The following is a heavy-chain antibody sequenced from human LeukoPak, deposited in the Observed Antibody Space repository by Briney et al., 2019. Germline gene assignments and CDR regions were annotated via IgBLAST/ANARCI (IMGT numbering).Heavy chain of an antibody. Sequence: GGSLRLSCAASGFTFSSYEMNWVRQAPGKGLEWVSYISSSGSTIYYADSVKGRFTISRDNAKNSLYLQMNSLRAEDTAVHYCSSGYDAYYFDYWGQGTLVTVSS. CDR3: SSGYDAYYFDY. J-gene: IGHJ4*02. D-gene: IGHD5-12*01. CDR1: GFTFSSYE. CDR2: ISSSGSTI. V-gene: IGHV3-48*03.